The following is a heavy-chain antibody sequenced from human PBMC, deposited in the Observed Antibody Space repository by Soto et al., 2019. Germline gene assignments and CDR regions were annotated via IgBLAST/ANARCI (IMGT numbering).Heavy chain of an antibody. CDR2: IYSGGST. J-gene: IGHJ6*03. CDR1: GFTVSSNY. CDR3: ARVEYYDFWSGSPYYYYMDV. V-gene: IGHV3-66*01. Sequence: EVQLVESGGGLVQPGGSLRLSCAASGFTVSSNYMSWVRQAPGKGLEWVSVIYSGGSTYYADSVKGRFTISRDNSKNTLYLQMNSLRAEDTAVYYCARVEYYDFWSGSPYYYYMDVWVKGTTVTVS. D-gene: IGHD3-3*01.